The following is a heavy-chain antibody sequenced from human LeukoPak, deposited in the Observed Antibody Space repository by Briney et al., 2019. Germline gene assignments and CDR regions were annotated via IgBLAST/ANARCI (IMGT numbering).Heavy chain of an antibody. CDR1: GYTFTYRY. CDR3: ASAGGPRSYFDY. D-gene: IGHD3-10*01. J-gene: IGHJ4*02. V-gene: IGHV1-45*02. CDR2: ITPFNGNT. Sequence: SVKVSCKASGYTFTYRYLHWVRQAPGQALEWMGWITPFNGNTNYAQKFQDRVTITRDRSMSTACMELSSLRSEDTAMYYCASAGGPRSYFDYWGQGTLVTVSS.